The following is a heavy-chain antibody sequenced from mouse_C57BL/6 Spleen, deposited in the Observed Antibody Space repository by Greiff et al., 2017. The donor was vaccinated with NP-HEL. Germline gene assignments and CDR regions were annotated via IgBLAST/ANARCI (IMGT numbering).Heavy chain of an antibody. CDR1: GFTFSNYW. CDR2: IRLKSDNYAT. D-gene: IGHD2-5*01. CDR3: TAYYSNYVKAMDY. V-gene: IGHV6-3*01. Sequence: DVQLQESGGGLVQPGGSMKLSCVASGFTFSNYWMNWVRQSPEKGLEWVAQIRLKSDNYATHYAESVKGRFTISRDESKSSVYLQMNNLRAEDTGIYYCTAYYSNYVKAMDYWGQGTSVTVSS. J-gene: IGHJ4*01.